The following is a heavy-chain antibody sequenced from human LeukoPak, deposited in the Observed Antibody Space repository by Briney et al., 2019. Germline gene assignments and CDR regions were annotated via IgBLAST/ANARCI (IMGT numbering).Heavy chain of an antibody. CDR1: GGSISSYY. CDR2: IYYSGST. CDR3: ARDLGYCSSSSCYAWLDP. D-gene: IGHD2-2*01. Sequence: KASETLSLTCTVSGGSISSYYWSWIRQPPGKGLEWTGYIYYSGSTNYNPSLKSRVTISVDTSKNQLSLKLNSVTAADTAVYYCARDLGYCSSSSCYAWLDPWGQGTLVTVSS. J-gene: IGHJ5*02. V-gene: IGHV4-59*01.